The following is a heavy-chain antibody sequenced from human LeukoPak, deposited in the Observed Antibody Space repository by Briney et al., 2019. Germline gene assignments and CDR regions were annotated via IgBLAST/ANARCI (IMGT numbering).Heavy chain of an antibody. D-gene: IGHD3-16*01. J-gene: IGHJ5*02. CDR1: GYTFTSYD. V-gene: IGHV1-8*02. Sequence: ASVKVSCKASGYTFTSYDINWVRQATGQGLEWMGWMNPNSGNTGYAQKFQGRVTMTRDTSISTAYMELSRLRSDDTAVYYCAEERGVWGWFDPWGQGTLVTVSS. CDR2: MNPNSGNT. CDR3: AEERGVWGWFDP.